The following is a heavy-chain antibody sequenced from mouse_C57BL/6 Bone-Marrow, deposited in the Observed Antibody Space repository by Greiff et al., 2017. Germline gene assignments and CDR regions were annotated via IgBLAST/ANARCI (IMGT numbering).Heavy chain of an antibody. CDR1: GFTFSDYG. V-gene: IGHV5-15*04. CDR2: ISNLAYSI. Sequence: EVKLEESGGGLVQPGGSLKLSCAASGFTFSDYGMAWVRQAPRKGPEWVAFISNLAYSIYYADTVTGRFTISRENAKNTLYLEMSSLRSEDTAMYYCARRVIEDYARDYWGQGTSVTVSS. J-gene: IGHJ4*01. CDR3: ARRVIEDYARDY. D-gene: IGHD2-2*01.